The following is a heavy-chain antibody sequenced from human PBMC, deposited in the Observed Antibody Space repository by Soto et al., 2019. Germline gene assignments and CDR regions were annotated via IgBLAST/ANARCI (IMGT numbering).Heavy chain of an antibody. J-gene: IGHJ3*02. D-gene: IGHD6-13*01. CDR2: IKSKTDGGTT. CDR3: TSSGAYSSSWLI. V-gene: IGHV3-15*01. CDR1: GFTFSNAW. Sequence: EVQLVESGGGLVKPGGSLRLSCAASGFTFSNAWMSWVRQAPGKGLEWVGRIKSKTDGGTTDYAAPVKGRFTISRDDSKNTLYLQMNSLKTEDTAVYYCTSSGAYSSSWLIWGQGTMVTVSS.